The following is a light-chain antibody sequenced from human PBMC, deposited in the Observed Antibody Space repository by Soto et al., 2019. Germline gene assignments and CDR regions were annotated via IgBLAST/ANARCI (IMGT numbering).Light chain of an antibody. Sequence: EIVMTQSPATPSVSPGERATLSCRASQSVSSNLAWYQQKPGQAPRLLIYGASTRATGVPARFSGSGSGTEFTLTIDSLQSEDFAVYYCQQSSDWPPVTFGQGTRLEIK. CDR1: QSVSSN. V-gene: IGKV3-15*01. CDR2: GAS. CDR3: QQSSDWPPVT. J-gene: IGKJ5*01.